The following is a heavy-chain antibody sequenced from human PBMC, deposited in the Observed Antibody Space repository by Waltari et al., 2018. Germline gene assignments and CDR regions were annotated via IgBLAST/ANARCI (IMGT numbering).Heavy chain of an antibody. Sequence: EVQLVESGGGLVQPGGSLRLSCAASGFAFSSSWMSWVRQAAGEGLGWVGNIKQGGSEKVYVYSVKGRFTTSTDNARISLYLQMNSLRAEDTAVYYFARGSSYYDFWSGHLNWCQGTLVTVSP. CDR1: GFAFSSSW. J-gene: IGHJ4*02. V-gene: IGHV3-7*01. CDR2: IKQGGSEK. CDR3: ARGSSYYDFWSGHLN. D-gene: IGHD3-3*01.